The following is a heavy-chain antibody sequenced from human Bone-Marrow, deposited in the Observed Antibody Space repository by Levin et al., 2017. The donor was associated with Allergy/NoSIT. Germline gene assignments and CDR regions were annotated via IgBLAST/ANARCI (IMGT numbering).Heavy chain of an antibody. CDR2: IYHDGRS. D-gene: IGHD5-18*01. CDR1: GGSINSFY. CDR3: AGGGLGTAMPTGRGDTFDI. J-gene: IGHJ3*02. V-gene: IGHV4-59*01. Sequence: SQTLSLTCTVPGGSINSFYWSWIRLPPEKGLEWIAYIYHDGRSNYNPSLKSRAAISIDTSRNQFSLKLSSVTAEDTAVYYCAGGGLGTAMPTGRGDTFDIWGKGTMVTVSS.